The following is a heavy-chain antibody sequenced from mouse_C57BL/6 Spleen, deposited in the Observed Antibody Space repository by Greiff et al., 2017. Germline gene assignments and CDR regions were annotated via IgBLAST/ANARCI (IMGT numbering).Heavy chain of an antibody. V-gene: IGHV6-3*01. CDR3: TVGYDGAWFAY. CDR1: GFTFSNYW. Sequence: EVKLQESGGGLVQPGGSMKLSCVASGFTFSNYWMNWVRQSPEKGLEWVAQIRLKSDNYATHYAESVKGRFTISRDDSKSSVYLQMNNLSAEDTGIYYCTVGYDGAWFAYWGQGTLVTVSA. CDR2: IRLKSDNYAT. J-gene: IGHJ3*01. D-gene: IGHD2-2*01.